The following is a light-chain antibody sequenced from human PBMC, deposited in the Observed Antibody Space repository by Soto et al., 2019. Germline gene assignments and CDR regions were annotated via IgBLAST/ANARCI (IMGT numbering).Light chain of an antibody. CDR3: QQYGNSPPYS. V-gene: IGKV3-20*01. CDR2: GAS. CDR1: QSVSRSH. J-gene: IGKJ2*03. Sequence: EIVLTQSPGTLSLSPGERATLSCRASQSVSRSHLAWYQQKPGQAPRLLIYGASSRATGSADRFSGSGSVTDFTLTISRLEPEDFAVYYCQQYGNSPPYSFGQGTKLEIK.